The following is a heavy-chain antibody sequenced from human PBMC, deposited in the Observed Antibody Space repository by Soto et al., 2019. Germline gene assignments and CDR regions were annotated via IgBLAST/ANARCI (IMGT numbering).Heavy chain of an antibody. Sequence: ETLSLTCTVSGGSISSSSYYWGWIRQPQGKGLEWIGSIYYSGSTNYNPSLKSRVTISVDTSKNQFSLKLSSVTAADTAVYYCARRQVGYSGYDLMGYYYYYMDVWGKGTTVTVSS. CDR3: ARRQVGYSGYDLMGYYYYYMDV. V-gene: IGHV4-39*07. D-gene: IGHD5-12*01. CDR2: IYYSGST. J-gene: IGHJ6*03. CDR1: GGSISSSSYY.